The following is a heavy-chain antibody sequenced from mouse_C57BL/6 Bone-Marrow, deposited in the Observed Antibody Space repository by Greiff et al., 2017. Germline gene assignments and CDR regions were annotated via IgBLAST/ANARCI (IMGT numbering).Heavy chain of an antibody. V-gene: IGHV7-3*01. CDR1: GFTFTDYY. Sequence: EVQLQESGGGLVQPGGSLSLSCAASGFTFTDYYMSWVRQPPGKALEWLGFIRNKANGYTTEYSASVKGRFTISRDNSQSILYLQMNARRAEDSATYYCARYRHRKVYYFDYRGQGTTLTVSS. CDR2: IRNKANGYTT. J-gene: IGHJ2*01. CDR3: ARYRHRKVYYFDY. D-gene: IGHD3-1*01.